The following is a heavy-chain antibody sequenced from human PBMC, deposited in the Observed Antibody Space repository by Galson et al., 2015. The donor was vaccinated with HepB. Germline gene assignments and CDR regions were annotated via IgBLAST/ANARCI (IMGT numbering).Heavy chain of an antibody. V-gene: IGHV3-30*04. CDR2: ISYTGRYT. CDR1: GFSFNYFP. Sequence: SLRLSCAASGFSFNYFPMHWVRQAPGKGLEWVAVISYTGRYTNYADFGKGRFTISRDNSKNALYLQMNSLRVEDTALYYCVRTWGEGAGDYQNGYFDLWGRGTLVTVSS. J-gene: IGHJ2*01. CDR3: VRTWGEGAGDYQNGYFDL. D-gene: IGHD4-17*01.